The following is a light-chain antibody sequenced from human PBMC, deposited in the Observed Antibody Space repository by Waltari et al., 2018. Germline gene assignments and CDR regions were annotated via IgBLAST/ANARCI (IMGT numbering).Light chain of an antibody. CDR1: QGINSC. J-gene: IGKJ4*01. CDR3: QQANRFPLT. Sequence: DIQMTQSPSYVSASVGDKVTITCRASQGINSCLAWYQQKPGKAPKLLIYDASSLQTGVPSRFSGSESGTDFTLTISSLQPEDFATYYCQQANRFPLTFGGGTKVELK. V-gene: IGKV1-12*01. CDR2: DAS.